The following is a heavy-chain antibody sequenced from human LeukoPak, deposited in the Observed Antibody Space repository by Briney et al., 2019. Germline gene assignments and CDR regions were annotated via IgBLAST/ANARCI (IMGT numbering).Heavy chain of an antibody. CDR1: GFTFSSYN. D-gene: IGHD3-22*01. Sequence: RTGGFLRLSCAASGFTFSSYNMNWVRQAPGKGLEWVSSISSSSSYIYYADSVKGRFTISRDNAKNSLYLQMNSLRAEDTAVYYCAREDGYYDNDYWGQGTLVTVSS. J-gene: IGHJ4*02. CDR2: ISSSSSYI. V-gene: IGHV3-21*01. CDR3: AREDGYYDNDY.